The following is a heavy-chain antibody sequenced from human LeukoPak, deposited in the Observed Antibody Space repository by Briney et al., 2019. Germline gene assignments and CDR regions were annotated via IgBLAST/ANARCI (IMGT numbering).Heavy chain of an antibody. CDR1: GGTFSSYA. CDR3: ARDPGYYDCNWFDP. V-gene: IGHV1-69*13. Sequence: ASVKVSCKASGGTFSSYAISWVRQAPGQGLEWMGGIIPIFGTANYAQKFQGGVTITADESTSTAYMELSSLRSEDTAVYYCARDPGYYDCNWFDPWGQGTLVTVSS. D-gene: IGHD3-3*01. CDR2: IIPIFGTA. J-gene: IGHJ5*02.